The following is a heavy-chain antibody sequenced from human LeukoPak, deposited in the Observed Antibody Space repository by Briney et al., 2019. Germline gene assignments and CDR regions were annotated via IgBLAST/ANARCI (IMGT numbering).Heavy chain of an antibody. V-gene: IGHV3-11*05. CDR2: ISSSSTYT. Sequence: PGGSLRLSCAASGFTFSDYYMSWIRQAPGKGLEWVSYISSSSTYTNYADSVKGRFTISRDNAKNSLYLQMNSLRAEGTAVYFCARAAAYYQFDYWGQGTLVTVSS. CDR3: ARAAAYYQFDY. D-gene: IGHD3-10*01. J-gene: IGHJ4*02. CDR1: GFTFSDYY.